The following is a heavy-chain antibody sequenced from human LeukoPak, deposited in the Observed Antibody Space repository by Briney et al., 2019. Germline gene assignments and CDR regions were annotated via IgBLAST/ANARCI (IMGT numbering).Heavy chain of an antibody. J-gene: IGHJ4*02. D-gene: IGHD3-3*01. Sequence: PGGSLRLSCAASGFIFGDYYMNWVRQAPGKGLEWVSYISSGGSIIYYADSVKGRFTISRDNAGKSLYLQMNGLTDEDTAVYYCAREPPGNEGRSGHDYAYFDCWGEGALVSASS. CDR1: GFIFGDYY. CDR2: ISSGGSII. CDR3: AREPPGNEGRSGHDYAYFDC. V-gene: IGHV3-48*02.